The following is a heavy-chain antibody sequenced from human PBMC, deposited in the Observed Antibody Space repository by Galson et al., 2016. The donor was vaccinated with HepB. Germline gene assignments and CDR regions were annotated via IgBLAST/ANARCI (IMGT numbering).Heavy chain of an antibody. CDR3: ARASSETEGDY. J-gene: IGHJ4*02. CDR1: GFTFSSFS. CDR2: ISRTRTYI. D-gene: IGHD6-6*01. Sequence: SLRLSCAASGFTFSSFSFNWFRQAPGKGLEWVSSISRTRTYIYYADSVKGRFTISRDNAEKSLYLEMNNLRVDDTAVYYCARASSETEGDYWGQGTLVSVSS. V-gene: IGHV3-21*01.